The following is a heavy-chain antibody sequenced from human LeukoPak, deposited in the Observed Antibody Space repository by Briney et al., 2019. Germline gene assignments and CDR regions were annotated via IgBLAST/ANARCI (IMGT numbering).Heavy chain of an antibody. J-gene: IGHJ4*02. V-gene: IGHV4-59*01. Sequence: SETLSLTCTVSGGSISSYYWSWIRQPPGKGLEWIGYIYYSGSTNYNPSLKSRVTISVDTSKNQFSLKLSSVTAADTAVYYCARVKMQRNFDYWGQGTLVTVSS. CDR2: IYYSGST. CDR1: GGSISSYY. CDR3: ARVKMQRNFDY. D-gene: IGHD5-24*01.